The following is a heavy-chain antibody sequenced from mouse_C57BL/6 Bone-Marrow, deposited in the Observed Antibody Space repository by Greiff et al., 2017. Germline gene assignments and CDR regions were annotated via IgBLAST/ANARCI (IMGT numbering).Heavy chain of an antibody. Sequence: VQLQQSGAELVRPGASVKLSCTASGFNIKDDYMHWVKQRPEQGLEWIGWIDPENGDTEYASKFQGKATITADTSSNTAYLQLSSLTSEDTAVYYSTPNWVSWDDYWGQGTTLTVSS. J-gene: IGHJ2*01. CDR1: GFNIKDDY. D-gene: IGHD4-1*01. CDR2: IDPENGDT. CDR3: TPNWVSWDDY. V-gene: IGHV14-4*01.